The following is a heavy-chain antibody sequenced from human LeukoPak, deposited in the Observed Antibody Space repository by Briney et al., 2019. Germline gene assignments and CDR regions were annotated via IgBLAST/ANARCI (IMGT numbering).Heavy chain of an antibody. CDR2: INPNSGGT. CDR1: GYTFTGYY. J-gene: IGHJ4*02. D-gene: IGHD1-26*01. V-gene: IGHV1-2*02. CDR3: ARLMSGSYCDY. Sequence: GASVKASCKASGYTFTGYYMHWVRQAPGQGLEWMGWINPNSGGTNYAQKFQGRVTMTRDTSISTAYMELSRLRSDDTAMYYCARLMSGSYCDYWGQGTLVTVSS.